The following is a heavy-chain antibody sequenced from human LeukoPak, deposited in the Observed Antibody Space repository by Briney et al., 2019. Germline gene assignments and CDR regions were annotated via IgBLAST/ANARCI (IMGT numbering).Heavy chain of an antibody. CDR2: IYTSGST. CDR1: GGSISSGSYY. Sequence: SQTLSLTCTVSGGSISSGSYYWSWIRQPAGKGLEWIGRIYTSGSTNYNPPLKSRVTISVDTSKNQFSLKLSSVTAADTAGYYCARVRITMVRGVPAGDYYGMDVWGQGTTVTVSS. J-gene: IGHJ6*02. CDR3: ARVRITMVRGVPAGDYYGMDV. V-gene: IGHV4-61*02. D-gene: IGHD3-10*01.